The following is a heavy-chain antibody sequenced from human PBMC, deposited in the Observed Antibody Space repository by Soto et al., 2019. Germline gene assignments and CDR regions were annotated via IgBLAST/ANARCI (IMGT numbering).Heavy chain of an antibody. CDR2: IKSKTDGGTT. D-gene: IGHD5-12*01. CDR1: GFTFSNAW. Sequence: EVQLVESGGGLVKPGGSLRLSCAASGFTFSNAWMSWVRQAPGKGLEWVGRIKSKTDGGTTDYAAPVKGRFTISRDDSKNTLYLQMNSLETEDTAVYYCTTAPYAFIVATIYNWFDPWGQGTLVTVSS. CDR3: TTAPYAFIVATIYNWFDP. J-gene: IGHJ5*02. V-gene: IGHV3-15*01.